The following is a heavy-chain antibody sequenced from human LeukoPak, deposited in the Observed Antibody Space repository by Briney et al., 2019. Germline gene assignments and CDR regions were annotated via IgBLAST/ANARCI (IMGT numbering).Heavy chain of an antibody. CDR1: GSTFTFSKAW. V-gene: IGHV3-15*07. J-gene: IGHJ6*02. Sequence: PGGSLRLSCTASGSTFTFSKAWMNWVRQAPGKGLEWVGCIKSKTDGGTSDYAAPVKSRFTFSRDDSKNTLFLQVNSLKNEDTAVYYCTTDPFRSGLPLYHSGMDVWGQGTTVIVSS. D-gene: IGHD3-3*01. CDR3: TTDPFRSGLPLYHSGMDV. CDR2: IKSKTDGGTS.